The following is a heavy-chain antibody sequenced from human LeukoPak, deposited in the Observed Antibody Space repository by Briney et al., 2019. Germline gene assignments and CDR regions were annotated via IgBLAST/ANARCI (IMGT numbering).Heavy chain of an antibody. CDR3: ARLASYSSSEGFDY. Sequence: SQTLSLTCTVSGGSISSGGYYWSWIRQPPGKGLEWIGYIYYSGSTNYNPSLKSRVTISVDTSKNQFSLKLSSVTAADTAVYYCARLASYSSSEGFDYWGQGTLVTVSS. CDR1: GGSISSGGYY. D-gene: IGHD6-13*01. J-gene: IGHJ4*02. V-gene: IGHV4-61*08. CDR2: IYYSGST.